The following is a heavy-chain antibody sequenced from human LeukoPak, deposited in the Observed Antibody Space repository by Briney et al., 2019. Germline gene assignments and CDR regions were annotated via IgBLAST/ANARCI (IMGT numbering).Heavy chain of an antibody. D-gene: IGHD3-9*01. Sequence: SVKVSCKASGFTFTSSAVQWVRQARGQRLEWIGWIVVDSGNTNYAQKFQERVTITRDMSTSTAYMELSSLRSEDTAVYYCAAVRYYDILTGYTWGQGTLVTVSS. CDR1: GFTFTSSA. CDR3: AAVRYYDILTGYT. V-gene: IGHV1-58*01. CDR2: IVVDSGNT. J-gene: IGHJ5*02.